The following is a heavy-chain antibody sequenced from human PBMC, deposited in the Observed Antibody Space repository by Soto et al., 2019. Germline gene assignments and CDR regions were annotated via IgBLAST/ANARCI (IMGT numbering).Heavy chain of an antibody. V-gene: IGHV4-59*01. CDR1: GGSISTYW. D-gene: IGHD2-15*01. CDR2: IYYSGST. Sequence: SETLSLTCTVSGGSISTYWCSGIRQPPRKGLEWIGYIYYSGSTNYNPSLKSRGTISVDTSKNQFSLKLTSVTAADTAVYYCARSRGSTRSFDYWGQGTLVTVS. J-gene: IGHJ4*02. CDR3: ARSRGSTRSFDY.